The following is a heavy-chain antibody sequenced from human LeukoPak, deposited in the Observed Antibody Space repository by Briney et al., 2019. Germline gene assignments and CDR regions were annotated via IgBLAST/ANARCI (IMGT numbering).Heavy chain of an antibody. J-gene: IGHJ4*02. V-gene: IGHV3-21*01. D-gene: IGHD6-13*01. CDR1: GFTFSSYS. CDR2: ISSSSSYI. Sequence: GGFLRPSCAASGFTFSSYSMNWVRQAPGKGLELVSSISSSSSYIYYADSVKGRFTISRDNAKNSLYLQMNSRRAEDTAVYYCAREDLGSSWSHWGQGTLVTVSS. CDR3: AREDLGSSWSH.